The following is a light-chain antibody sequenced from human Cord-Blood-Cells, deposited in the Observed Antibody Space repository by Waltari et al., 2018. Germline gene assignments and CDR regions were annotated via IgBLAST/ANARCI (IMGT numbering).Light chain of an antibody. CDR3: SSYTSSSTVV. Sequence: QSALTQPASVSGSPGQSITIPCTGTSRDVGGYNYFSWYQQHPGKAPKLMIYDVRNRPSGVSNRFSGSKSGNTASLTISGLQAEDEADYYCSSYTSSSTVVFGGGTKLTVL. CDR1: SRDVGGYNY. CDR2: DVR. V-gene: IGLV2-14*01. J-gene: IGLJ2*01.